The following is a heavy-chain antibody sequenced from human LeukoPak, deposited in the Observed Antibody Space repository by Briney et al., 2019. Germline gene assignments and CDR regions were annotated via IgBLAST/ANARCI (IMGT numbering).Heavy chain of an antibody. Sequence: SETLSLTCTVSGASISHYYWSWLRQPPGKGLEWIGYIYTSGSTNYNPSLKSRVTISLDTSRNQFSLKLSSVTAADTAVYYCAGSYYDFWSGYYTGRYFDYWGQGTLVTVSS. CDR1: GASISHYY. J-gene: IGHJ4*02. V-gene: IGHV4-4*09. CDR3: AGSYYDFWSGYYTGRYFDY. D-gene: IGHD3-3*01. CDR2: IYTSGST.